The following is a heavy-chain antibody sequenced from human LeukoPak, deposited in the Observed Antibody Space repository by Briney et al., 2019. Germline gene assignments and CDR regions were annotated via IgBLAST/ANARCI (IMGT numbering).Heavy chain of an antibody. CDR3: ARGVTAIPYYFDY. Sequence: SETLSLTCAVYGGSFSGYYWSWIRQPPGKGLEWIGEINHSGSTNYNPSLKSRVTISVDTSKNQFSLKLSSVTAADTAVYYCARGVTAIPYYFDYWGQGTLATVSS. V-gene: IGHV4-34*01. D-gene: IGHD2-21*02. CDR2: INHSGST. J-gene: IGHJ4*02. CDR1: GGSFSGYY.